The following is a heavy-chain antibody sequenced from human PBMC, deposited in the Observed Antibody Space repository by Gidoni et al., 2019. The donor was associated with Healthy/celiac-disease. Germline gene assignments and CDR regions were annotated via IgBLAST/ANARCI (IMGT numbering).Heavy chain of an antibody. CDR3: GRAYCGGDCYLSFDY. Sequence: QVQLGQSGDEVKKPGAAGKGSCKASGGTFSSYAISWVRQAPGQGLAWMGWIIPVFGTANYAPKFQGRVTITADESTSTAYMELSSLRSEDTAVYYCGRAYCGGDCYLSFDYWGQGTLVTVSS. CDR2: IIPVFGTA. D-gene: IGHD2-21*02. J-gene: IGHJ4*02. V-gene: IGHV1-69*01. CDR1: GGTFSSYA.